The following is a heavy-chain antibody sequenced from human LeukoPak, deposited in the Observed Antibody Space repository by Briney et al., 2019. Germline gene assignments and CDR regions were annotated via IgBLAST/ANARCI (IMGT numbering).Heavy chain of an antibody. V-gene: IGHV1-18*01. Sequence: APVKVSCKPSGYTFTKYGISWVRQAPGQGLEWRGWINAFNGNTNYAQKVQGRVTMTTDASTFTAYMELRSLRSDDTAIYYCARVDGYESQSPYYDILTGPDHWGQGTLVTVAS. CDR1: GYTFTKYG. CDR2: INAFNGNT. CDR3: ARVDGYESQSPYYDILTGPDH. D-gene: IGHD3-9*01. J-gene: IGHJ4*02.